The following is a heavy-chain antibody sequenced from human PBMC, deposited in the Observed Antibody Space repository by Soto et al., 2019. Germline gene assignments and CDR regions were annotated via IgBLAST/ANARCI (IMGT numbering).Heavy chain of an antibody. D-gene: IGHD3-3*01. CDR3: ASGFWSGYYRSRYGMDV. J-gene: IGHJ6*02. V-gene: IGHV1-69*01. CDR1: GGTFSSNA. CDR2: IIPIFGTA. Sequence: QVQLVQSGAEVKKPGSSVKVSCKGSGGTFSSNAISWVRHAPGQGLEWMGGIIPIFGTANYAQKFQGRVTITADESTSTAYMELSSLRSEDTAVYYCASGFWSGYYRSRYGMDVWGQGTTVTVSS.